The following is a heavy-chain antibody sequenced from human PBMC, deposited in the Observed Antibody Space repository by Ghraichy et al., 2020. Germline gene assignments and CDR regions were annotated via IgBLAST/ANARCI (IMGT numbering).Heavy chain of an antibody. D-gene: IGHD5-12*01. CDR3: ARKWLRFDDGRYYFDY. CDR1: GFTFSSYW. CDR2: IKQDGSEK. Sequence: GGSLRLSCAASGFTFSSYWMSWVRQAPGKGLEWVANIKQDGSEKYYVDSVKGRFTISRDNAKNSLYLQMNSLRAEDTAVYYCARKWLRFDDGRYYFDYWGQGTLVTVSS. V-gene: IGHV3-7*01. J-gene: IGHJ4*02.